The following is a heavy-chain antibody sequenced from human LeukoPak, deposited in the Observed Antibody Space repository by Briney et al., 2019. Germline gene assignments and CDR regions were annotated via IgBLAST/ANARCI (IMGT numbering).Heavy chain of an antibody. J-gene: IGHJ3*02. CDR1: GVTFVSYA. CDR3: ARDRDEYGDTDAFDM. CDR2: ISGSGGRT. D-gene: IGHD4-17*01. Sequence: GGALRLSCAASGVTFVSYAMSWGRQAPGKGREWVSTISGSGGRTYYADSVKGRFTISRDNSKNTLYMKMNSLRVEETAVYYCARDRDEYGDTDAFDMWGQGTMVTVSS. V-gene: IGHV3-23*01.